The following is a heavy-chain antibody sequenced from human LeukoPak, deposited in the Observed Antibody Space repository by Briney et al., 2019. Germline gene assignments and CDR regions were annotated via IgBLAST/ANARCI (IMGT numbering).Heavy chain of an antibody. J-gene: IGHJ4*02. CDR1: GGSFSGYY. D-gene: IGHD6-13*01. CDR3: ARSSPRRVGRYSSSWYL. V-gene: IGHV4-34*01. CDR2: INHSGST. Sequence: SETLSLTCAVYGGSFSGYYWSWIRQPPGKGLEWIGEINHSGSTNYNSSLKSRVTISVDTSKNQFSLKLSSVTAADTAVYYCARSSPRRVGRYSSSWYLWGQGTLVTVSS.